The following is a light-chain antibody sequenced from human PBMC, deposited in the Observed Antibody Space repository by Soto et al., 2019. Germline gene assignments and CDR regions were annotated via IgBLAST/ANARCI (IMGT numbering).Light chain of an antibody. CDR2: GAS. CDR3: QQYAGSPLT. CDR1: QSVPAF. Sequence: EVVLTQSPGTLSLSLGEKATLSCRASQSVPAFLAWYQQKPGQAPRLLIYGASGRATGIPDRFSGSGSGTDFTLTISKLEPDDFAVYYCQQYAGSPLTFGGGTKVEFK. V-gene: IGKV3-20*01. J-gene: IGKJ4*01.